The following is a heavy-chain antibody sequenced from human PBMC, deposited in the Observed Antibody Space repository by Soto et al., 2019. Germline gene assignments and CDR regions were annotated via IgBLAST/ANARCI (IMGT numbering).Heavy chain of an antibody. D-gene: IGHD6-13*01. V-gene: IGHV3-30*03. Sequence: PGGSLRLSCAAAGFTFSSYGMHWVRQAPGKGLEWVAVISYDGSNKYYADSVKGRFTISRDNAENSLYLQMNSLRDEDTAVYYCARDLSWAFDNWGQGALVTVSS. CDR1: GFTFSSYG. CDR3: ARDLSWAFDN. CDR2: ISYDGSNK. J-gene: IGHJ4*02.